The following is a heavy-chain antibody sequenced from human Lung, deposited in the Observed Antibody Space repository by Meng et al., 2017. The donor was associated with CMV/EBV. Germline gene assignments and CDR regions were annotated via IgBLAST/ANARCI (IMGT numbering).Heavy chain of an antibody. J-gene: IGHJ5*02. CDR3: ARDLEYCGSTTCYEDCFDP. CDR1: GYTFTTYD. D-gene: IGHD2-2*01. V-gene: IGHV1-8*01. Sequence: AXVXVSXXASGYTFTTYDINWVRQATGQGLEWMGWMNPNSGNTGYAQKLQGRVTMTTDTSTTTAYMELRSLRSDDTAVYYCARDLEYCGSTTCYEDCFDPWGQGTXVTASS. CDR2: MNPNSGNT.